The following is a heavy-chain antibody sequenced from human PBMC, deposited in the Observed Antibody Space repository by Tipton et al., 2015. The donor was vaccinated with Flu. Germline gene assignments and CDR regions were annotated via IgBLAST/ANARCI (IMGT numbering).Heavy chain of an antibody. Sequence: TLSLTCAVSGASISSGVSSWNWIRQSPGRGLEWIGYLYYSDTTYFNPSLKGRATISLDRSANSFSLALNSVSAADTAVYFCARGNGYNYGRYWYFDLWGRGIPVTVSS. D-gene: IGHD5-18*01. CDR3: ARGNGYNYGRYWYFDL. CDR2: LYYSDTT. V-gene: IGHV4-30-2*06. J-gene: IGHJ2*01. CDR1: GASISSGVSS.